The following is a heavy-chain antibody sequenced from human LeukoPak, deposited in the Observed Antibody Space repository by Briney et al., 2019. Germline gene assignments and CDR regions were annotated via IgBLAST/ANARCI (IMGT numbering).Heavy chain of an antibody. V-gene: IGHV3-23*01. Sequence: PGGSLRLSCAVSGFTSSSYAMTWVRQAPGRGLEWVSGISSSGGNTSYADFVRGRFTMSRDNSQNTVYLQMNSLSAEDTAIYYCANGWGGYYADSWGQGTLVTVSS. CDR3: ANGWGGYYADS. J-gene: IGHJ4*02. CDR2: ISSSGGNT. D-gene: IGHD3-3*01. CDR1: GFTSSSYA.